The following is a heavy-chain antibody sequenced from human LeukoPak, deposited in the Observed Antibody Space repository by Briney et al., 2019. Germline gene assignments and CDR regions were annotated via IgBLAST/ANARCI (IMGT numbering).Heavy chain of an antibody. CDR2: ISSSASTI. D-gene: IGHD3-10*01. V-gene: IGHV3-48*03. Sequence: GGSLRLSCAASGFTFSSYEMNWVRQAPGEGLEWVSYISSSASTIYYAGSVKGRFTISRDNAKNSLYLQMNSLRAEDTAVYYCARDPGRGTRFGELPWYFDYWGQGTLVTVTS. CDR3: ARDPGRGTRFGELPWYFDY. CDR1: GFTFSSYE. J-gene: IGHJ4*02.